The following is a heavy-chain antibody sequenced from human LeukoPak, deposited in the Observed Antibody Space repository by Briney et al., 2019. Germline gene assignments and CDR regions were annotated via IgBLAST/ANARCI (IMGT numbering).Heavy chain of an antibody. J-gene: IGHJ6*03. CDR3: ARVGASIRHYYYYYYMDV. CDR2: IYYNGGT. Sequence: SETLSLTCTVSGGSFSAYYWSWIRQPPGKRLEWIGHIYYNGGTTYNPSLKSRLTISLDTSKNQFFLKLSSVTAADTAVYYCARVGASIRHYYYYYYMDVWGKGTTVTVSS. D-gene: IGHD1-26*01. V-gene: IGHV4-59*08. CDR1: GGSFSAYY.